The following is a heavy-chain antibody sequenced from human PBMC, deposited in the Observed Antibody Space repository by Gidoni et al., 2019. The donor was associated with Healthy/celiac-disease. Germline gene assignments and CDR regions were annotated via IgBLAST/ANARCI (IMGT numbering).Heavy chain of an antibody. J-gene: IGHJ4*02. V-gene: IGHV3-23*01. CDR1: GFTFSSYA. Sequence: EVQLLESGGGLVQPGGSLRLSCAASGFTFSSYAMSWVRQAPGKGLEWVSAISGSGGSTYYADSVKGRFTISRDNSKNTLYLQMNSLRAEDTAVYYCAKLGIVVVPAAISYFDYWGQGTLVTVSS. D-gene: IGHD2-2*01. CDR3: AKLGIVVVPAAISYFDY. CDR2: ISGSGGST.